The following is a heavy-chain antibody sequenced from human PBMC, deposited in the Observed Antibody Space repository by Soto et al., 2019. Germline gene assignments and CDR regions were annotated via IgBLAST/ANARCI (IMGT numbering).Heavy chain of an antibody. CDR3: ARDHELLWFGETHYGMDV. D-gene: IGHD3-10*01. J-gene: IGHJ6*02. Sequence: GGSLRLSCAASGFTFSSYWMHWVRQAPGKGLVWVSRINSDGSSTSYADSVKGRFTISRDNAKNTLYLQMNSLRAEDTAVYYCARDHELLWFGETHYGMDVWGQGTTVTVSS. CDR1: GFTFSSYW. CDR2: INSDGSST. V-gene: IGHV3-74*01.